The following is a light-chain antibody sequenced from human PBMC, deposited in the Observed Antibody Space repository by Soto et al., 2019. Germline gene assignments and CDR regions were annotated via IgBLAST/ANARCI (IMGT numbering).Light chain of an antibody. V-gene: IGLV2-8*01. CDR2: EVT. J-gene: IGLJ2*01. CDR3: SSYGGSNNLV. CDR1: SSDVGGYNS. Sequence: QSVLTQPPSASGSPGQSVTISCTGTSSDVGGYNSVSWYQHHPGKAPQLMIYEVTKRPSGVPDRFSGSKSGNTASLTVSGLQAEDEADYYCSSYGGSNNLVFGGGTKLTVL.